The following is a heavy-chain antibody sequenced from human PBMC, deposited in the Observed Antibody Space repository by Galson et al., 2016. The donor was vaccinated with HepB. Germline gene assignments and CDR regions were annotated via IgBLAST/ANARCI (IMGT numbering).Heavy chain of an antibody. J-gene: IGHJ4*02. V-gene: IGHV3-9*01. D-gene: IGHD3-9*01. CDR3: VVGRYDILTAYYGAFDY. CDR1: EFTYDDFA. Sequence: SLRLSCADSEFTYDDFAMHWVRQARGEGLEWVSGISWNSDVIGYAASVKGRFTISTDHAKRSLYLQMNDLRAEDTALYYCVVGRYDILTAYYGAFDYWGQGILVTVSS. CDR2: ISWNSDVI.